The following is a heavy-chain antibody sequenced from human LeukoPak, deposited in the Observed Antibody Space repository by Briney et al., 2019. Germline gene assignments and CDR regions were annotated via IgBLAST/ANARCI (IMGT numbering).Heavy chain of an antibody. CDR3: ARGTAAADY. J-gene: IGHJ4*02. CDR2: IYYSGST. V-gene: IGHV4-61*05. CDR1: GGSITSSRYY. Sequence: PSETLSLTCTVSGGSITSSRYYWGWIRQPPGKGLEWIGYIYYSGSTNYNPSLKSRVTISVDTSKNQFSLKLSSVTAADTAVYYCARGTAAADYWGQGTLVTVSS. D-gene: IGHD6-13*01.